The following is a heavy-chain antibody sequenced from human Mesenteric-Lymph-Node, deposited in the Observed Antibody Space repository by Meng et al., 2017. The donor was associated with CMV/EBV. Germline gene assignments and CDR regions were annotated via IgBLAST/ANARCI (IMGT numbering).Heavy chain of an antibody. V-gene: IGHV3-53*01. J-gene: IGHJ6*02. D-gene: IGHD4-17*01. CDR2: IYSGGST. CDR3: ARTTVRALEYYYYGMDV. Sequence: GGSLRLSCAASGFTVSSNYMSWVRQAPGKGREWVSVIYSGGSTYYADSVKGRFTISRDNSKNTLYLQMNSLRAEDTAVYYCARTTVRALEYYYYGMDVWGQGTTVTVSS. CDR1: GFTVSSNY.